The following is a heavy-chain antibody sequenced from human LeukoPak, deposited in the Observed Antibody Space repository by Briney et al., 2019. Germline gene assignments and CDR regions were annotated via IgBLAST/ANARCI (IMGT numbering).Heavy chain of an antibody. J-gene: IGHJ4*02. V-gene: IGHV3-30*02. D-gene: IGHD3-22*01. CDR2: IRYDGGDK. Sequence: PGGSLRLSCVASGFSIRSYGMHWVRQAPGKGLEWVAFIRYDGGDKNYADSVKGRLTISRDNSKNTLYLQMNSLTAEDTAVYYCAKEKGRPYEGSFDYWGQGTPVTVSS. CDR1: GFSIRSYG. CDR3: AKEKGRPYEGSFDY.